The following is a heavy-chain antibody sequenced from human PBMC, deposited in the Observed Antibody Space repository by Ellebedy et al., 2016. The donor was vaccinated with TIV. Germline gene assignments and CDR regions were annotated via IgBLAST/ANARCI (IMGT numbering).Heavy chain of an antibody. CDR1: GGSISSYY. J-gene: IGHJ5*02. CDR3: ARADRGGNWFDP. D-gene: IGHD3-16*01. V-gene: IGHV4-59*01. CDR2: IYYSGST. Sequence: SETLSLXXTVSGGSISSYYWSWIRQPPGKGLEWIGYIYYSGSTNYNPSLKSRVTISVDTSKNQFSLKLSSVTAADTAVYYCARADRGGNWFDPWGQGTLVTVSS.